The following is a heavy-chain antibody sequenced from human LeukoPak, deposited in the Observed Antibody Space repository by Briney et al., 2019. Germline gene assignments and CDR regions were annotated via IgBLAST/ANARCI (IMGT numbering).Heavy chain of an antibody. V-gene: IGHV3-33*01. D-gene: IGHD6-19*01. CDR3: ARGIGSGWRPAFDI. CDR2: IWYDGSNK. CDR1: GFTFSSYG. Sequence: TGGSLRLSCAASGFTFSSYGMHWVRQAPGKGLEWVAVIWYDGSNKYYADSVKGRFTISRDNSKNTLYLQMNSLRAEDAAVYYCARGIGSGWRPAFDIWGQGTMVTVSS. J-gene: IGHJ3*02.